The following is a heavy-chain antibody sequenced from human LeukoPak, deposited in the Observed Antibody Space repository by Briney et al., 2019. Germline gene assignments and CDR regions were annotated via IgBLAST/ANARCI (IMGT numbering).Heavy chain of an antibody. J-gene: IGHJ3*02. CDR1: GFTFSTHG. CDR2: ITGSGGST. D-gene: IGHD3-22*01. CDR3: AKPSQYYYDSSGYYSGGAFDI. V-gene: IGHV3-23*01. Sequence: GGSLRLSCAASGFTFSTHGMNWVRQGPGKGLEWVSGITGSGGSTYYADSVKGRFTISRDNSKNTLYLQMNSLRAEDTAVYYCAKPSQYYYDSSGYYSGGAFDIWGQGTMVTVSS.